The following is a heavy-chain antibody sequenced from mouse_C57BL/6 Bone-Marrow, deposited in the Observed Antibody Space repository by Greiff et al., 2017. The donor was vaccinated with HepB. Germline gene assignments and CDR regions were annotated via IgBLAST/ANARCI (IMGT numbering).Heavy chain of an antibody. Sequence: EVKLVESGEGLVKPGGSLKLSCAASGFTFSSYAMSWVRQTPEKRLEWVAYISSGGDYIYYADTVKGRFTISRDNARNTLYLQMSSLKSEDTAMYYCTRDSLPADAMDYWGQGTSVTVSS. D-gene: IGHD2-1*01. CDR3: TRDSLPADAMDY. CDR2: ISSGGDYI. V-gene: IGHV5-9-1*02. CDR1: GFTFSSYA. J-gene: IGHJ4*01.